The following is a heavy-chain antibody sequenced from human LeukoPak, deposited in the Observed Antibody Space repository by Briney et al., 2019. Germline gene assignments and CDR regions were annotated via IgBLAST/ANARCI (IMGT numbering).Heavy chain of an antibody. Sequence: PGGSLRLSCAASGFTFSSYSMNWVRQAPGKGLEWVSSISSSSYIYYADSVKGRFTISRDNSKNTLYLQMSSLRAEDTAVYYCVKAYVPAAAHGYWGQGTLVTVSS. CDR1: GFTFSSYS. CDR2: ISSSSYI. V-gene: IGHV3-21*01. CDR3: VKAYVPAAAHGY. J-gene: IGHJ4*02. D-gene: IGHD2-2*01.